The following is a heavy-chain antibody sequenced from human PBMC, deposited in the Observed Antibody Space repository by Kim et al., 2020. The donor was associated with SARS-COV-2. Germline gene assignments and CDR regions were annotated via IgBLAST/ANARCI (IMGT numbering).Heavy chain of an antibody. CDR3: ASPKRSHDYVWGSSYYGMDV. V-gene: IGHV1-3*01. D-gene: IGHD3-16*01. Sequence: ASVKVSCKASGYTFTSYAMHWVRQAPGQRLEWMGWINAGNGNTKYSQKFQGRVTITRDTSASTAYMELSSLRSEDTAVYYCASPKRSHDYVWGSSYYGMDVWGQGTTVTVSS. J-gene: IGHJ6*02. CDR1: GYTFTSYA. CDR2: INAGNGNT.